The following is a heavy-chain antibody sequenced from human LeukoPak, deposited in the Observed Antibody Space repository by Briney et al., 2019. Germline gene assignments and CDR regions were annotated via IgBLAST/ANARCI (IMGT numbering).Heavy chain of an antibody. D-gene: IGHD4-17*01. CDR2: IYSGGST. CDR1: GFTVSSNY. CDR3: AKYLFYYGDYRDAFDI. J-gene: IGHJ3*02. V-gene: IGHV3-53*01. Sequence: GGSLRLSCAASGFTVSSNYMSWVRQAPGKGLEWVSVIYSGGSTYYADSVKGRFTISRDNSKNTLYLQMNSLSAEDTVVYYCAKYLFYYGDYRDAFDIWGPGTMVTVSS.